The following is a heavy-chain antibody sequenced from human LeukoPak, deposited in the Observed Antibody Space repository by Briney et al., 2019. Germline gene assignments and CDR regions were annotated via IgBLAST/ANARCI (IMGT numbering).Heavy chain of an antibody. CDR3: AREYSYGLHFDY. D-gene: IGHD5-18*01. J-gene: IGHJ4*02. CDR2: INPNSGGT. V-gene: IGHV1-2*06. Sequence: ASVKASCKASGYTFTGYYMHWVRQAPGQGLEWMGRINPNSGGTNYAQKFQGRVTMTRDTPISTAYMELSRLRSDDTAVYYCAREYSYGLHFDYWGQGTLVTVSS. CDR1: GYTFTGYY.